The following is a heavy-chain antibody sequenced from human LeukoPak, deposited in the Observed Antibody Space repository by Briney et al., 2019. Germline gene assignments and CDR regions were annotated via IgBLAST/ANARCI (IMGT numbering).Heavy chain of an antibody. CDR2: IYHDGNT. J-gene: IGHJ5*02. CDR3: ARDHIGSSRFDP. D-gene: IGHD1-26*01. V-gene: IGHV4-34*01. Sequence: SETLSLTCAVYGESFNRYYWSWIRQPPGKGLEWIAEIYHDGNTNYNPSLKSRVTISVDTSNNHFSLKLTSVTAADTAVYYCARDHIGSSRFDPWGQGTLVTVSS. CDR1: GESFNRYY.